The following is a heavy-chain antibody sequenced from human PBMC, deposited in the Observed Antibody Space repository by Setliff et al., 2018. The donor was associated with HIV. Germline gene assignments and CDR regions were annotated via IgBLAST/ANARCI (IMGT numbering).Heavy chain of an antibody. D-gene: IGHD4-17*01. CDR2: IYYSGST. CDR3: ARDPPGYGDSKDY. J-gene: IGHJ4*02. V-gene: IGHV4-59*01. CDR1: GGSISSYY. Sequence: SETLSLTCTVSGGSISSYYWSWIRQSPGKGLEWLGYIYYSGSTTYNPSLRSRVTISTDTSKNQFSLNLRSVTAADTAVYYCARDPPGYGDSKDYWGQGKLVTVSS.